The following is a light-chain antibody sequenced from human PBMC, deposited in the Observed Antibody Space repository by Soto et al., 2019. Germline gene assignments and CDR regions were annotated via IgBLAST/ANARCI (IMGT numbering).Light chain of an antibody. CDR3: HQYDNLPQT. Sequence: DIQMTPSPSSLSASVGDRVTIACQASQDIDNSLNWFQQKPGKAPNLLIYDASKLEKGVPSRFSGSGSGTDFTLTISSLQPEDIATYYCHQYDNLPQTFGQGTKVEI. CDR1: QDIDNS. CDR2: DAS. J-gene: IGKJ1*01. V-gene: IGKV1-33*01.